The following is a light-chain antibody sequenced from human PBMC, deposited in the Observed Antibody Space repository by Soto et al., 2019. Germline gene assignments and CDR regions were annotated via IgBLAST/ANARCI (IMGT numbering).Light chain of an antibody. Sequence: DIQLTQSPSFLSASVGDRVTITCRASQGISSYLAWYQQKPGKAPKLLIYAASTLQSGVPSRFSGSGSGTEFTLTISSLQPEDFATYYCQQYNPYTWTFGHGTKVDIK. CDR1: QGISSY. CDR3: QQYNPYTWT. V-gene: IGKV1-9*01. CDR2: AAS. J-gene: IGKJ1*01.